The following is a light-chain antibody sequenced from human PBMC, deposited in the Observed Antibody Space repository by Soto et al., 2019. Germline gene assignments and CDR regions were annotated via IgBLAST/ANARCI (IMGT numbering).Light chain of an antibody. CDR2: GAS. Sequence: DFVMTQAPDSLAVSLGERATINCKSSQSVLYNSNNKNHLGWFQQKPGHPPKLLIYGASFRPSGVPDRFSGSGSGTDITLTTSSLQAEDVAVYYCQQYYSIPFTFGLGTKLEI. J-gene: IGKJ2*01. V-gene: IGKV4-1*01. CDR3: QQYYSIPFT. CDR1: QSVLYNSNNKNH.